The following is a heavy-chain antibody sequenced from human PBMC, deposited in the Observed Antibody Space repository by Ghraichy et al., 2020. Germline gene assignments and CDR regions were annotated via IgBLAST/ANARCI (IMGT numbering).Heavy chain of an antibody. D-gene: IGHD2-8*01. CDR2: ISAYNGNT. J-gene: IGHJ6*02. V-gene: IGHV1-18*01. Sequence: ASVKVSCKASGYTFTSYGISWVRQAPGQGLEWMGWISAYNGNTNYAQKLQGRVTMTTDTSTSTAYMELRSLRSDDTAVYYCARDLPMVYAIITSFGMDVWGQGTTVTVSS. CDR3: ARDLPMVYAIITSFGMDV. CDR1: GYTFTSYG.